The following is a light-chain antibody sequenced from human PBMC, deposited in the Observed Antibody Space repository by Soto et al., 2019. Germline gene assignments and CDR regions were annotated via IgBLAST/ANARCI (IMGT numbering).Light chain of an antibody. J-gene: IGKJ1*01. V-gene: IGKV4-1*01. CDR3: HQYSYSSQT. Sequence: DIVLTKYQDSLAVSLGARATISCRSSRKVVYSGDNQNYLAWYQQKPGQPPKLLIYWASNREPGVPDRFGGSGSGTDFTLTISSLQAEDVAVYYCHQYSYSSQTFCQRTKVDI. CDR1: RKVVYSGDNQNY. CDR2: WAS.